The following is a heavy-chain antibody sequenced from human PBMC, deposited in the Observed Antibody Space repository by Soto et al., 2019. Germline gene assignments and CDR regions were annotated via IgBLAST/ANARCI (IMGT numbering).Heavy chain of an antibody. V-gene: IGHV3-48*01. CDR2: ISSGGDTK. J-gene: IGHJ3*02. D-gene: IGHD4-17*01. Sequence: GGSLRLSCAVSGFTFRSYSMHWVRQSPGKGLEWISYISSGGDTKYYADSVTGRFTISRDNAKNSLFLQMSSLRAEDTAVYYCARDLVTTARRDAFDIWGQGTMVTVSS. CDR3: ARDLVTTARRDAFDI. CDR1: GFTFRSYS.